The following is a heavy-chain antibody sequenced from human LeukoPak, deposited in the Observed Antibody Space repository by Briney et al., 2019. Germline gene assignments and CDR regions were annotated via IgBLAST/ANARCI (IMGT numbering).Heavy chain of an antibody. CDR1: GGTFSSYT. CDR3: ARGWQLGGDLGDAFDI. CDR2: IIPIFGTT. J-gene: IGHJ3*02. D-gene: IGHD2-21*01. V-gene: IGHV1-69*06. Sequence: SVKVSCKTSGGTFSSYTITWVRQAPGQGLEWMGGIIPIFGTTNYAQKFQGRVTITADKSTSTAYMELSSLRSEDTAVYYCARGWQLGGDLGDAFDIWGQGTMVTVSS.